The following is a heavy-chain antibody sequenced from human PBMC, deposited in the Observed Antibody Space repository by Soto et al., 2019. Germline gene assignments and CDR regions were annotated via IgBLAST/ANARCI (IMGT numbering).Heavy chain of an antibody. V-gene: IGHV3-33*06. Sequence: PGGSLRLSCAASGFTFSIYGMHWVRQAPGKGLEWVAVIWYDGGNKYYADSVKGRFTISRDNSKNSLSLQMDSLRPDDTAIYFCVKDEGIEAMDVWGQGTTVTVSS. J-gene: IGHJ6*02. CDR2: IWYDGGNK. CDR1: GFTFSIYG. D-gene: IGHD3-3*02. CDR3: VKDEGIEAMDV.